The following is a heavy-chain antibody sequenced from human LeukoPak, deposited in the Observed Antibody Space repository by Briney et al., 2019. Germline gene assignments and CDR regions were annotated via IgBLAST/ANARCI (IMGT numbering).Heavy chain of an antibody. J-gene: IGHJ6*03. CDR3: ARDRIVVVPADETYYYYYMDV. V-gene: IGHV3-48*03. CDR1: GFTFSSYE. Sequence: GGSLRLSCAASGFTFSSYEMNWVRQAQGKGLEWVSYISSSGSTIYYADSVKGRFTISRDNAKNSLYLQMNSLRAEDTAVYYCARDRIVVVPADETYYYYYMDVWGKGTTVTVSS. D-gene: IGHD2-2*01. CDR2: ISSSGSTI.